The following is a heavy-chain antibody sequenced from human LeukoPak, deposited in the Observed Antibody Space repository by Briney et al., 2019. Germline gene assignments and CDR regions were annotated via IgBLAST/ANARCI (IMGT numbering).Heavy chain of an antibody. CDR3: ARDIPSDYDSSGYYSFAFDI. V-gene: IGHV1-2*02. Sequence: ASVKVSCKASGYTFTGYYMHWVRQAPGHGLEWMGWINPNSGGTNYAQKFQGRVTMTRDTSISTAYMELSSLRSEDTAVYYCARDIPSDYDSSGYYSFAFDIWGQGTMVTVSS. CDR2: INPNSGGT. J-gene: IGHJ3*02. D-gene: IGHD3-22*01. CDR1: GYTFTGYY.